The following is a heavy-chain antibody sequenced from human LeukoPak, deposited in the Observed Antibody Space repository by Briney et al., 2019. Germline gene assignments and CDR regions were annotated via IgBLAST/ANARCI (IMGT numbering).Heavy chain of an antibody. CDR1: RFEFSYYG. CDR3: ARDRGYNWNYRCFDY. V-gene: IGHV3-30*12. J-gene: IGHJ4*02. D-gene: IGHD1-7*01. CDR2: IDYDGSQE. Sequence: GGSLRLSCVASRFEFSYYGMHWVRQAAGKGLEWVAVIDYDGSQEYYADSVKGRFTISRDNAKNSLYLQMNSLRAEDTALYYCARDRGYNWNYRCFDYWGQGTLVTVSS.